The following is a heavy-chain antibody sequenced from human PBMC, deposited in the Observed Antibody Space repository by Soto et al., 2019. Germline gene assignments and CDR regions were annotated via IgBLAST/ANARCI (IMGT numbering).Heavy chain of an antibody. CDR2: ISYDGSNK. Sequence: GGSLRLSCAASGFTFSSYGMHWVRQAPGKGLEWVAVISYDGSNKYYADSVKGRFTISRDNSKNTLYLQMNSLRAEDTAVYYCAKDRYGGCTNGVCYMGSFDYWGQGTLVTVSS. D-gene: IGHD2-8*01. CDR3: AKDRYGGCTNGVCYMGSFDY. V-gene: IGHV3-30*18. J-gene: IGHJ4*02. CDR1: GFTFSSYG.